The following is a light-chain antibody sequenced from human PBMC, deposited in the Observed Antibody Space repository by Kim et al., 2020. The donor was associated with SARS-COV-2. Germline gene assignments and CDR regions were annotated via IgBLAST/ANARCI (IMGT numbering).Light chain of an antibody. CDR3: QQYNDWPT. CDR2: AAS. CDR1: QRLNSN. Sequence: SVSPEESATLSCRASQRLNSNLAWYQQKPGQAPRLLIYAASTRATGIPARFSGSGTATEFTLTISSLRSEDFAVYYCQQYNDWPTFGQGTKVDIK. V-gene: IGKV3-15*01. J-gene: IGKJ1*01.